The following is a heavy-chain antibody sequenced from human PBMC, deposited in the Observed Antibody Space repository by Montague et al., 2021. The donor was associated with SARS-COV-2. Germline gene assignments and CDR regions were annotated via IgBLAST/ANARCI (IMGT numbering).Heavy chain of an antibody. D-gene: IGHD4-23*01. V-gene: IGHV3-11*01. CDR2: IGDTGSTI. Sequence: SLRLSCAASGFTFSDYYMNWIRQAPGKGLEWISYIGDTGSTIYYADSVKGRFAVSRDNTKNSLYLQMNSLRAEDTAVYYCAKALMTYGGNSPVDQWGQGTLVTVSS. J-gene: IGHJ4*02. CDR3: AKALMTYGGNSPVDQ. CDR1: GFTFSDYY.